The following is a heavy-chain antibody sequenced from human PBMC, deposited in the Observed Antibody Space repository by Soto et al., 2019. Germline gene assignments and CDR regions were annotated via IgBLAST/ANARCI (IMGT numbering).Heavy chain of an antibody. CDR2: ISSSGSTI. Sequence: GGSLRLSCAASGFTFSDYYMSWIRQAPGKGLEWVSYISSSGSTISYADSVKGRFTISRDNAKNSLYLQMNSLRAEDTAVYYCARDSRKERIAARPTYGMDVWGQGTTVTV. CDR3: ARDSRKERIAARPTYGMDV. V-gene: IGHV3-11*01. D-gene: IGHD6-6*01. J-gene: IGHJ6*02. CDR1: GFTFSDYY.